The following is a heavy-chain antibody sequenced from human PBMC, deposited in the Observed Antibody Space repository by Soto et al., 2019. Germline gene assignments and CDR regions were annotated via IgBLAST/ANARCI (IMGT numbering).Heavy chain of an antibody. CDR3: AGQRGPPLKQRLISAFDI. V-gene: IGHV4-31*03. D-gene: IGHD5-12*01. Sequence: SETLSLTCTVSGDSISSGGYYWSWIRQHPGKGLEWIGYIYFSGSTYYNPSLQSRVTISVDTSKNQFSLKLSSVTAADTAVYYCAGQRGPPLKQRLISAFDIWGQGTMVTVS. CDR1: GDSISSGGYY. J-gene: IGHJ3*02. CDR2: IYFSGST.